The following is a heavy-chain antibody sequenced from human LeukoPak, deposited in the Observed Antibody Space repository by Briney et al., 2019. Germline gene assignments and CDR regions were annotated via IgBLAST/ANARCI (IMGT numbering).Heavy chain of an antibody. D-gene: IGHD2-15*01. CDR1: GFTFSSYG. J-gene: IGHJ5*02. V-gene: IGHV3-23*01. CDR3: AKCSGGSCYRNWFDP. CDR2: ISGSGGST. Sequence: GGSLRLSCAASGFTFSSYGMSWVRQAPGKGLEWVSAISGSGGSTYYADSVKGRFTISRDNSKNTLYLQMNSLRAEDTAVYYCAKCSGGSCYRNWFDPWGQGTLVTVSS.